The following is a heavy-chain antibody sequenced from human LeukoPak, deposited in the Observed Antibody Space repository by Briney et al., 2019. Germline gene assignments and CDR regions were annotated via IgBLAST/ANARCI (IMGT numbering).Heavy chain of an antibody. CDR2: ITSDGSTM. CDR3: ARSTTTSLFDY. J-gene: IGHJ4*02. V-gene: IGHV3-48*03. D-gene: IGHD1-1*01. Sequence: GGSLRLSCAASGFTFSSYEMNWVRQAPGKGLEWVSFITSDGSTMLYADSLKGRFTISRDNAKNSLYLQMNSLRAEDTAVYFCARSTTTSLFDYWGQGTLVAVSS. CDR1: GFTFSSYE.